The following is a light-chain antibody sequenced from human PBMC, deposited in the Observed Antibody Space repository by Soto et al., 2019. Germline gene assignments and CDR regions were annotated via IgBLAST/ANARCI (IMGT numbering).Light chain of an antibody. CDR1: QSVSSN. J-gene: IGKJ1*01. V-gene: IGKV3D-15*02. CDR3: QQYGDLPWT. Sequence: EIGMTQSPATLSVSPGERATLSCRASQSVSSNLAWYQQKPGQAPRLLISGASGRATGVPDRFSGSGSGTDFTLTIDRLESEDFAVYFCQQYGDLPWTFGQGTKVDIK. CDR2: GAS.